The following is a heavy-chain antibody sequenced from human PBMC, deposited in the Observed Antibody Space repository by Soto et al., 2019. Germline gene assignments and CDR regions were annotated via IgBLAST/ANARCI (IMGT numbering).Heavy chain of an antibody. CDR1: GYMFTGYY. Sequence: GASVKVSCKASGYMFTGYYIHWVLQAPGQGLEWMGWINPKSGGTKYAEKFQGRVSMTGETSITTAYLELSSLTSDDTAVYYCATDRVAFDMWGQGTKVTVSS. CDR3: ATDRVAFDM. D-gene: IGHD3-22*01. J-gene: IGHJ3*02. CDR2: INPKSGGT. V-gene: IGHV1-2*02.